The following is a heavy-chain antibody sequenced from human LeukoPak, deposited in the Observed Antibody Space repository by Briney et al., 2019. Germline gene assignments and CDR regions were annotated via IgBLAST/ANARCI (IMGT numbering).Heavy chain of an antibody. CDR1: KFTFSNYA. CDR2: ISSSGADT. V-gene: IGHV3-23*01. J-gene: IGHJ4*02. CDR3: AFRSHSTAWSY. D-gene: IGHD6-19*01. Sequence: GGSLGLSCAASKFTFSNYAMNWVRQAPGKGLEWVSGISSSGADTYYADSVKGRFTISRDNSQNTLFLQMNSLRAEDTAGYFCAFRSHSTAWSYWGQGTLVTVSS.